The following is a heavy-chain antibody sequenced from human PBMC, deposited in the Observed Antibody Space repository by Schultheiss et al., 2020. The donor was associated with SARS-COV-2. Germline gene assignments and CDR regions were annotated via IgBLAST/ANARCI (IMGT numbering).Heavy chain of an antibody. V-gene: IGHV3-23*01. CDR2: ISGGGGST. Sequence: GESLKISCAASGFTFSSYAMSWVRQAPGKGLEWVSTISGGGGSTYYADSVKGRFTISRDNAKNTLYLQMNSLRDEDTAVYYCARARYWGQGTLVTVSS. J-gene: IGHJ4*02. CDR1: GFTFSSYA. CDR3: ARARY.